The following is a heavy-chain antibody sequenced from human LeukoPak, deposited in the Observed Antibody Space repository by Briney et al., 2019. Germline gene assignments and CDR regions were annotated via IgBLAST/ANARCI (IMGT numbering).Heavy chain of an antibody. D-gene: IGHD5-12*01. J-gene: IGHJ4*02. Sequence: GGSLRLSCAASGFTFSSYSMNWVRQAPGKGLEWVSYISSSSSTIYYADSVKGRFTISRDNAKNSLYLQMNSLRAEDTAVYYCAREIRWLREDAFDYWGQGTLVTVSS. CDR2: ISSSSSTI. CDR1: GFTFSSYS. CDR3: AREIRWLREDAFDY. V-gene: IGHV3-48*01.